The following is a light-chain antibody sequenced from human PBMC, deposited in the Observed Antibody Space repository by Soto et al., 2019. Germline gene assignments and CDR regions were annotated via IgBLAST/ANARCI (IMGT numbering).Light chain of an antibody. CDR2: SNN. CDR1: RSNIGTKT. CDR3: AAWDDSLNGL. Sequence: QSVLTQPPSASGTPGQTVTISCSGSRSNIGTKTVNWYRQFPGTAPKLLIYSNNQRPSGVPDRFSGSKSGTSASLAISGLLSEDEAVYYCAAWDDSLNGLFGTGT. V-gene: IGLV1-44*01. J-gene: IGLJ1*01.